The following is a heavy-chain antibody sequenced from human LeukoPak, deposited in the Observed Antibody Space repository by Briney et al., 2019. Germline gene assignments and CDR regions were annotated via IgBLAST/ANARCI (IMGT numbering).Heavy chain of an antibody. CDR1: GFTVSSNY. V-gene: IGHV3-7*01. J-gene: IGHJ4*02. Sequence: RPGGSLRLSCAASGFTVSSNYVSWVRQPPGKGLEWVANINHDGNEKYYVDSVMGRLTISRDNAKNSLYLQMNSLSVEDTAVYFCARSPATGTTDFWGQGTLVTVSS. CDR3: ARSPATGTTDF. D-gene: IGHD1-7*01. CDR2: INHDGNEK.